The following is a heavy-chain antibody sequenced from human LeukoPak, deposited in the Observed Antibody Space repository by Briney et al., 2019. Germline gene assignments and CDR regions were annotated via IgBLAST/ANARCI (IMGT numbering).Heavy chain of an antibody. Sequence: ASVKVSCKASGYTFTGYYMHWVRQAPGQGREWMGWINPNSGGTNYAQKLQGRVTMTRDKSIRTAYMELSRLTSDDTAVYYCARNIWFGESADAFDIWGQGTMVTVSS. CDR3: ARNIWFGESADAFDI. J-gene: IGHJ3*02. CDR1: GYTFTGYY. CDR2: INPNSGGT. D-gene: IGHD3-10*01. V-gene: IGHV1-2*02.